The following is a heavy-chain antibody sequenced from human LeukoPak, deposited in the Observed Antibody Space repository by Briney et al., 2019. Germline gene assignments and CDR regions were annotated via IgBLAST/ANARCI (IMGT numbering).Heavy chain of an antibody. CDR1: GGSISSYY. V-gene: IGHV4-59*01. CDR3: ARVRREYSYGVTYYGMDV. J-gene: IGHJ6*02. Sequence: SETLSLTCTVSGGSISSYYWSWIRQPPGKGLEWIGYIYYSGSTNYNPSLKSRVTISVDTSKNQFSLKLSSVTAADTAVYYCARVRREYSYGVTYYGMDVWGQGTTVTVSS. D-gene: IGHD5-18*01. CDR2: IYYSGST.